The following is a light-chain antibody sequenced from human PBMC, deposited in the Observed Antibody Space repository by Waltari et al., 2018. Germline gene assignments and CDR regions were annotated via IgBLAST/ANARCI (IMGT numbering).Light chain of an antibody. CDR2: DVT. J-gene: IGLJ1*01. Sequence: QSALTQPRSVSGSPGQSVTISCTGTSRDVGAYNYVSWYQHHPGKTPKVMIFDVTKRPSGVPDRFSGSKAGNPASLTISGLQAEDEADYFCCSYAGSSLFVFGTGTKVTVL. V-gene: IGLV2-11*01. CDR3: CSYAGSSLFV. CDR1: SRDVGAYNY.